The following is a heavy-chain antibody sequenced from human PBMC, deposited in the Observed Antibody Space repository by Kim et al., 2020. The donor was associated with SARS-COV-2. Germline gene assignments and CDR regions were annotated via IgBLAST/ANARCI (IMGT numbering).Heavy chain of an antibody. CDR3: ARRVAAAGQFDY. Sequence: KCSPSFQGQVTISADKSISTAYLRWSSLKASDTAMYYCARRVAAAGQFDYWGQGTLVTVSS. V-gene: IGHV5-51*01. J-gene: IGHJ4*02. D-gene: IGHD6-13*01.